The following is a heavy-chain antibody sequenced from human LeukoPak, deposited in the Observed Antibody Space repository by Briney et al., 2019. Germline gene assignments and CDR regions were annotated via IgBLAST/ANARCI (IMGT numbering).Heavy chain of an antibody. CDR3: ARGTTMVRPDY. CDR1: GGSISSYY. J-gene: IGHJ4*02. D-gene: IGHD3-10*01. V-gene: IGHV4-59*01. Sequence: SGPTLVKPSETLSLTCTVSGGSISSYYWSWIRQPPGKGLEWIGYIYYSGSTNYNPSLKSRVTISVDTSKNHFSLKLSSVTAADTAVYYCARGTTMVRPDYWGQGTLVTVSS. CDR2: IYYSGST.